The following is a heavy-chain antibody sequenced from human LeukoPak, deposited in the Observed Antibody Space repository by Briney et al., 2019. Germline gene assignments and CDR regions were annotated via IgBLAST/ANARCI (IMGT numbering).Heavy chain of an antibody. Sequence: ASVKVSCKASGYTFTSYGISWVRQAPGQGLEWMGWISAYNGNTNYAQKLQGRVTMTTDTSTSTAYMELRSLRSDDTAVYYCARDRVVVPAAHPYYYYYGMDVWGQGTTVTVSS. CDR1: GYTFTSYG. J-gene: IGHJ6*02. CDR2: ISAYNGNT. D-gene: IGHD2-2*01. CDR3: ARDRVVVPAAHPYYYYYGMDV. V-gene: IGHV1-18*04.